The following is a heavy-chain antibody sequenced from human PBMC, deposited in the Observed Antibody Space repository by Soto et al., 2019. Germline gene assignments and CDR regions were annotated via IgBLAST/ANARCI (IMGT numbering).Heavy chain of an antibody. CDR3: ARALAYSYDRSGYFPYFDY. V-gene: IGHV4-39*07. D-gene: IGHD3-22*01. CDR2: IYYSGST. Sequence: SETLSLTCTVSGGSISSSSYYWGWIRQPPGKGLEWIGSIYYSGSTYYNPSLKSRLSISVDTSKNQFSLRLSSVTAADTAVYYCARALAYSYDRSGYFPYFDYWGQGTLVTVSS. J-gene: IGHJ4*02. CDR1: GGSISSSSYY.